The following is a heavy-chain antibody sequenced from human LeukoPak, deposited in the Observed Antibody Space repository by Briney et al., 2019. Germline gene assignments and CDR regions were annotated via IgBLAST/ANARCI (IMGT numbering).Heavy chain of an antibody. CDR3: ARDKEDAFGI. CDR2: IYYSGST. CDR1: GGSISSSSYY. J-gene: IGHJ3*02. V-gene: IGHV4-39*07. Sequence: SETLSLTCTVSGGSISSSSYYWGWIRQPPGKGLEWIGSIYYSGSTYYNPSLKSRVTISVDTSKNQFSLKLSSVTAADTAVYYCARDKEDAFGIWGQGTMVTVSS.